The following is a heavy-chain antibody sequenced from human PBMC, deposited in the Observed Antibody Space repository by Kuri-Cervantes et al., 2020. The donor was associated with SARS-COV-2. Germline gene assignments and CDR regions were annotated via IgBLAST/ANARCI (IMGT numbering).Heavy chain of an antibody. CDR3: ARAPRPNFNYYMDV. CDR1: GFTVSTFY. V-gene: IGHV3-66*01. D-gene: IGHD1-7*01. J-gene: IGHJ6*03. CDR2: IYSGDDA. Sequence: GESLKISCGASGFTVSTFYMTWVRQAPGKGLEWVSVIYSGDDATYADSVRGRFTMSRDNSRNTVHLQLNNLRAEDTAVYYCARAPRPNFNYYMDVWGQGTMVTVSS.